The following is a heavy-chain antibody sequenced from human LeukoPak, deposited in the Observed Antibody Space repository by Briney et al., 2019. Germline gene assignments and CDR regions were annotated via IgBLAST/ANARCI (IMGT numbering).Heavy chain of an antibody. V-gene: IGHV3-21*01. CDR1: GFTFSSYS. Sequence: GGSLRLSCAASGFTFSSYSMNWVRQAPGEGLEWVSSISSSSSYIYYADSVKGRFTISRDNAKNSLYLQMNSLRAEDTAVYYCARGSSSGWYTDYHYYGMDVWGKGTTVTVSS. J-gene: IGHJ6*04. D-gene: IGHD6-19*01. CDR2: ISSSSSYI. CDR3: ARGSSSGWYTDYHYYGMDV.